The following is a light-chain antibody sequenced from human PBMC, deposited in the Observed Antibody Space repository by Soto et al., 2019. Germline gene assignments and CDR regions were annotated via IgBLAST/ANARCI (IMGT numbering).Light chain of an antibody. V-gene: IGLV2-8*01. Sequence: QSALTQPPSASGSPGPSVTISCTGTSSDVGGYNYVSWYQQHPGKAPKLMIYEVSKRPSGVPDRFSGSKSGNTASLTVSGLQAEDEADCYCRSYAGSNNLGVFGTGTKLTVL. CDR3: RSYAGSNNLGV. J-gene: IGLJ1*01. CDR2: EVS. CDR1: SSDVGGYNY.